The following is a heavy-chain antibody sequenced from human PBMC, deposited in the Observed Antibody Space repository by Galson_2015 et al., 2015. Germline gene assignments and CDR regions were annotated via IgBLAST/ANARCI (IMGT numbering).Heavy chain of an antibody. CDR2: IWYDGSNK. CDR3: ARGDDIGVVVAAPKVDY. J-gene: IGHJ4*02. V-gene: IGHV3-33*01. Sequence: SLRLSCAASGFTFSSYGMHWVRQAPGKGLEWVAVIWYDGSNKNYADSVKGRFTISRDNSKNTLYLQMNSLRAEDTAVYYCARGDDIGVVVAAPKVDYWGQGTLVTVSS. CDR1: GFTFSSYG. D-gene: IGHD2-15*01.